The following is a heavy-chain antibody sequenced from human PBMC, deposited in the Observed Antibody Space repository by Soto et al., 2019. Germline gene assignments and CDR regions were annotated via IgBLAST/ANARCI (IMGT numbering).Heavy chain of an antibody. CDR2: IIPIFGTA. J-gene: IGHJ6*02. V-gene: IGHV1-69*13. CDR1: GGTFSSYA. Sequence: ASVKVSCKASGGTFSSYAISWVRQAPGQGLEWMGGIIPIFGTANYAQKFQGRVTITADESTSTAYMELSSLRSEDTAVYYCASLLNGDYRVFDPPGYGMDVWGQGTTVTVSS. D-gene: IGHD4-17*01. CDR3: ASLLNGDYRVFDPPGYGMDV.